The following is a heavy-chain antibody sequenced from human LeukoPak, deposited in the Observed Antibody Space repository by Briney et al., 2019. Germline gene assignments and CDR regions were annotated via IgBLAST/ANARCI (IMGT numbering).Heavy chain of an antibody. Sequence: PGGSLRLSCAASGFTFTNYWMHWVRQAPGKGLEWVSAISGSGGSTYYADSVKGRFTISRDNSKNTLYLQMNSLRAEDTAVYYCAKVVVITTFDAFDIWGQGTMVTVSS. V-gene: IGHV3-23*01. CDR1: GFTFTNYW. CDR3: AKVVVITTFDAFDI. D-gene: IGHD3-22*01. CDR2: ISGSGGST. J-gene: IGHJ3*02.